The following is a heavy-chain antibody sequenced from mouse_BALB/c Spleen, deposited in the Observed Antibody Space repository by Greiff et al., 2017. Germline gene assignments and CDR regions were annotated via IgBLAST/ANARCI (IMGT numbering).Heavy chain of an antibody. CDR1: GFNIKDTY. J-gene: IGHJ1*01. CDR2: IDPANGNT. Sequence: EVQLQQSGAELVKPGASVKLSCTASGFNIKDTYMHWVKQRPEQGLEWIGRIDPANGNTKYDPKFQGKATITADTSSNTAYLQLSSLTSEDTAVYYCARWYYGYWYFDVWGAGTTVTVSS. V-gene: IGHV14-3*02. CDR3: ARWYYGYWYFDV. D-gene: IGHD1-1*01.